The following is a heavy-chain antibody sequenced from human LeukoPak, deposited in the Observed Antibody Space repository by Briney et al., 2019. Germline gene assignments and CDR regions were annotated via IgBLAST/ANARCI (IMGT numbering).Heavy chain of an antibody. D-gene: IGHD6-13*01. J-gene: IGHJ4*02. V-gene: IGHV1-46*01. Sequence: GASVKVSCKASGYTFTSYYMHWVRQAPGQGLEWMGIINPSGGTTSYAQKFQGRVTMTRDTSTSTAYMELSSLRSEDTAVYYCARDLAAAGPPGGYWGQGTLVTVSS. CDR3: ARDLAAAGPPGGY. CDR1: GYTFTSYY. CDR2: INPSGGTT.